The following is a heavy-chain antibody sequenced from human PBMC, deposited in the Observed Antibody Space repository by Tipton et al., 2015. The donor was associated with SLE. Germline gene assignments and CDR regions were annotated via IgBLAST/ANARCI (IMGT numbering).Heavy chain of an antibody. Sequence: SLRLSCAASGFTFSSYDFHWVRQATGKGLEWVSAIDTAGGTYYPGSVKGRFTISRENAKNSLYLQMSSLRAEDTAVYYCVSEVSYDTSAFGFAPWGQGTLVTVSS. D-gene: IGHD3-22*01. CDR3: VSEVSYDTSAFGFAP. V-gene: IGHV3-13*01. CDR2: IDTAGGT. CDR1: GFTFSSYD. J-gene: IGHJ5*01.